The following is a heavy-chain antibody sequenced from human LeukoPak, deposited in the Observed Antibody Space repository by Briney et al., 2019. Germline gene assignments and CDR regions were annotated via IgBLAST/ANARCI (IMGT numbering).Heavy chain of an antibody. J-gene: IGHJ6*02. D-gene: IGHD3-9*01. CDR3: ARWFTITSGDYDILTSSYHRGMDV. CDR1: GYNFTGYN. CDR2: INPNSGGT. Sequence: GASVKVSCKAFGYNFTGYNMHWVRQAPGQGLEWMGWINPNSGGTNYAQKFQGRVTMTRDMSISTDYMELSRLTSDDTAVYYCARWFTITSGDYDILTSSYHRGMDVWGQGTTVTVSS. V-gene: IGHV1-2*02.